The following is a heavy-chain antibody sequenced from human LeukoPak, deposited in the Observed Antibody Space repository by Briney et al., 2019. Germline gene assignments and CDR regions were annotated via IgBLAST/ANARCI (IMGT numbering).Heavy chain of an antibody. CDR2: IDPSDSYT. D-gene: IGHD2-2*01. CDR1: GYSFTSYW. Sequence: GESLKISCKGSGYSFTSYWISWVRQMPGKGLEWMGRIDPSDSYTNYSPSFQGHVTISADESISTAYLQWSSLKASDTAMYYCARQVVVVPAAIGYYYYYAMDAWGKGTTVTVSS. V-gene: IGHV5-10-1*01. CDR3: ARQVVVVPAAIGYYYYYAMDA. J-gene: IGHJ6*04.